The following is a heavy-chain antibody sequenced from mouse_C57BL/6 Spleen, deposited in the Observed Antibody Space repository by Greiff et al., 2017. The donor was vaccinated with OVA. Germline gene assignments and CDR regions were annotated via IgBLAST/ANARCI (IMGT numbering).Heavy chain of an antibody. CDR1: GFTFSDYG. Sequence: DVMLVESGGGLVKPGGSLKLSCAASGFTFSDYGMHWVRQAPEKGLEWVAYISSGSSTIYYADTVKGRFTISRDNAKNTLFLQMTSLRSEDTAMYYCARDTVVSYYFDYWGQGTTLTVSS. CDR2: ISSGSSTI. D-gene: IGHD1-1*01. V-gene: IGHV5-17*01. J-gene: IGHJ2*01. CDR3: ARDTVVSYYFDY.